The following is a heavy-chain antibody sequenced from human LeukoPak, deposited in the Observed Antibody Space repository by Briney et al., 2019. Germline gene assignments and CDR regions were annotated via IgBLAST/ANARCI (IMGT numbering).Heavy chain of an antibody. CDR3: ARGPYDFWSGYYLRDYGMDV. CDR1: GGSISGYY. Sequence: SETLSLTCTVSGGSISGYYWSWIRQPPGKGLEWIGEINHSGSTNYNPSLKSRVTISVDTSKNQFSLKLSSVTAADTAVYYCARGPYDFWSGYYLRDYGMDVWGQGTTVTVSS. D-gene: IGHD3-3*01. CDR2: INHSGST. V-gene: IGHV4-34*01. J-gene: IGHJ6*02.